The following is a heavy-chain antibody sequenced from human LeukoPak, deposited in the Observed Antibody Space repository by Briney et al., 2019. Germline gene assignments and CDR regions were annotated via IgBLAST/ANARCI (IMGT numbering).Heavy chain of an antibody. Sequence: ASVKVSCKASGGTFSSYTISWVRQAPGQGLEWMGWISAYNGNTNYAQKLQGRVTMTTDTSTSTAYMELRSLRSDDTAVYYCARDPGLWFGELSRPFDIWGQGTMVTVSS. V-gene: IGHV1-18*01. CDR3: ARDPGLWFGELSRPFDI. J-gene: IGHJ3*02. D-gene: IGHD3-10*01. CDR2: ISAYNGNT. CDR1: GGTFSSYT.